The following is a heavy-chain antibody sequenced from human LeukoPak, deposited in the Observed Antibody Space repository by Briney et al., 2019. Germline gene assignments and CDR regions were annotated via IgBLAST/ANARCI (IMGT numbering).Heavy chain of an antibody. CDR1: EFTFSSYW. Sequence: GGSLRLSCAASEFTFSSYWMRWVRQAPGKGLEWVANIKEDGSEKNYVDSVKGRFTISRDNAKNSLHLQMNSLRAEDTAVYYCARHLSGITGYTYGRGIDYWGQGTLVTVSS. V-gene: IGHV3-7*01. D-gene: IGHD5-18*01. CDR2: IKEDGSEK. J-gene: IGHJ4*02. CDR3: ARHLSGITGYTYGRGIDY.